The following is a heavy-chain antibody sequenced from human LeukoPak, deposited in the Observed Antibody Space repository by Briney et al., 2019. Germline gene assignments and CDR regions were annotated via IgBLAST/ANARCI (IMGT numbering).Heavy chain of an antibody. CDR2: INHSGST. J-gene: IGHJ5*02. CDR3: ARVTVFVEAVGDWFDP. CDR1: GGSFSGYY. D-gene: IGHD2-15*01. Sequence: SETLSLTCAVYGGSFSGYYWSWIRQPPGKGLEWIGEINHSGSTNYNPSLKSRVTISVDTSKNQFSLKLSSVTAADTAVYYCARVTVFVEAVGDWFDPWGQGTLVTVSS. V-gene: IGHV4-34*01.